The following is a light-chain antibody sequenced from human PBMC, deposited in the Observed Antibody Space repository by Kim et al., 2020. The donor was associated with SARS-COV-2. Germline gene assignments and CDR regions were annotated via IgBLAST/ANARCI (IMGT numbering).Light chain of an antibody. Sequence: VSPGERATLSCRASQSLGSNLAWHQQKPGQAPRLLIYDAFTRATGIPARFSGSGSGTEFTLTISSLQSEDFAVYYCQQYNEWPPTFGQGTKVDIK. J-gene: IGKJ1*01. V-gene: IGKV3-15*01. CDR1: QSLGSN. CDR2: DAF. CDR3: QQYNEWPPT.